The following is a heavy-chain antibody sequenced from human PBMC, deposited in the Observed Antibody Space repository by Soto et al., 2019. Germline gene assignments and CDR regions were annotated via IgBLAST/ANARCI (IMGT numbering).Heavy chain of an antibody. J-gene: IGHJ6*02. V-gene: IGHV3-11*06. CDR1: GFTFSDYY. Sequence: QVQLVESGGGLVKPGGTLRLSCAASGFTFSDYYMSWIRQAPGKGLEWVSYISSSSSYTNYADSVKGRFTISRDNAKNSLYLQMNSLRAEDTAVYYCARVLWAMQPYYYYGMDVWGQGTTVTVSS. D-gene: IGHD6-13*01. CDR2: ISSSSSYT. CDR3: ARVLWAMQPYYYYGMDV.